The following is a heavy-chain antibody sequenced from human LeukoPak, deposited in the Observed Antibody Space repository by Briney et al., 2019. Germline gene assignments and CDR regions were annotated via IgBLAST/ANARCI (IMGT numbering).Heavy chain of an antibody. D-gene: IGHD3-3*01. J-gene: IGHJ6*04. CDR3: AKGLGNDFWSGYWEMDV. Sequence: GGSLRLSCAASGFTFDDYTMHWVRQAPGKGLEWVSLVSCDGGTMYYADSVKGRFTISRDNSKNSLYLQMNSLRTEDTAFYYCAKGLGNDFWSGYWEMDVWGKGTTVTVSS. V-gene: IGHV3-43*01. CDR1: GFTFDDYT. CDR2: VSCDGGTM.